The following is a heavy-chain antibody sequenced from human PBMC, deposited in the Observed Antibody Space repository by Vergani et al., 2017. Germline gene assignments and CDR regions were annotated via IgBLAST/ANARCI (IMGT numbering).Heavy chain of an antibody. J-gene: IGHJ5*02. D-gene: IGHD6-19*01. V-gene: IGHV1-69*02. CDR2: IIPILGIA. Sequence: QVQLVQSGAEVKKPGSSVKVSCKASGGTFSSYTISWVRQAPGQGLEWMGRIIPILGIANYAQKFQGRVTMTRDTSTSTVYMELSSLRSEDTAVYYCARGIAVAPTLSWGQGTLVTVSS. CDR3: ARGIAVAPTLS. CDR1: GGTFSSYT.